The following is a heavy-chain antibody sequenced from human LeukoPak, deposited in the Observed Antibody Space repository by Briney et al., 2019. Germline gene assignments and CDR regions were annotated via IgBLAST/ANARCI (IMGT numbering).Heavy chain of an antibody. CDR3: AKVRRRIAVAGSLDY. Sequence: PGGSLRLSCAASGLSVSSNYMSWVRQAPGKGLEWVAVISYDGSNKYYADSVKGRFTISRDNSKNTLYLQMNSLRAEDTAVYYCAKVRRRIAVAGSLDYWGQGTLVTVSS. J-gene: IGHJ4*02. D-gene: IGHD6-19*01. CDR1: GLSVSSNY. V-gene: IGHV3-30*18. CDR2: ISYDGSNK.